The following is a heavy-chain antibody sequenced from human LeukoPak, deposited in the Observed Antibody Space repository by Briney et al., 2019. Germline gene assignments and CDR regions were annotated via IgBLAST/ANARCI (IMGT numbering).Heavy chain of an antibody. CDR3: AREVVGATSGDY. V-gene: IGHV3-21*01. Sequence: GGSLRLSCAASGFTFSSYSMNWVRQAPGKGLEWVSSISCSSSYIYYADSVKGRFTISRDNAKNSLYLQMNNLRAEDTAMYYCAREVVGATSGDYWGQGTLVTVSS. D-gene: IGHD1-26*01. CDR1: GFTFSSYS. CDR2: ISCSSSYI. J-gene: IGHJ4*02.